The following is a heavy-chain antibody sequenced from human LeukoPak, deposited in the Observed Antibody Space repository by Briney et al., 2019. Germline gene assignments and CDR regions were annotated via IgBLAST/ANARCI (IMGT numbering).Heavy chain of an antibody. D-gene: IGHD6-13*01. V-gene: IGHV6-1*01. CDR1: GDSVSSNSAA. CDR3: ARDREQYSSSWLVHAFDI. Sequence: SQTLSLTCAISGDSVSSNSAAWNWIRQSPSRGLEWLGRTYYGSKWYNDYAVSVKSRITIDPDTSKNQFSLQLNSVTPEDTAVYYCARDREQYSSSWLVHAFDIWGQGTMVTVSS. J-gene: IGHJ3*02. CDR2: TYYGSKWYN.